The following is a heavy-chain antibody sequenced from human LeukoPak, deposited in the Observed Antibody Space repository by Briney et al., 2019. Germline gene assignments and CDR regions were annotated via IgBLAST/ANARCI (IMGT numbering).Heavy chain of an antibody. CDR2: IRGSGGGT. J-gene: IGHJ3*02. CDR3: ARGGSYLSAFDI. D-gene: IGHD1-26*01. Sequence: GGSLRLSCAASGFTFSSYAMSWVRQAPGKGLEWVSSIRGSGGGTNYGDSVKGRFTISRDNSKNTLYLQMNSLRAEDTAVYYCARGGSYLSAFDIWGQGTMVTVSS. CDR1: GFTFSSYA. V-gene: IGHV3-23*01.